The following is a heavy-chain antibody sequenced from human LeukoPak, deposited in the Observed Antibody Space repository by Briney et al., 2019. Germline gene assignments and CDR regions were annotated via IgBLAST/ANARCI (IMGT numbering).Heavy chain of an antibody. Sequence: PSETLSLTCAVSGDSISTGPYSWSWIRQPPGKGLEWIGYVYHSGTTDYNPSLKSRVTMSLDRSKNQFSLKLNSVIAADTAVYYCARGGAHFDFWGQGTLVTVSS. CDR1: GDSISTGPYS. D-gene: IGHD6-25*01. V-gene: IGHV4-30-2*01. J-gene: IGHJ4*02. CDR3: ARGGAHFDF. CDR2: VYHSGTT.